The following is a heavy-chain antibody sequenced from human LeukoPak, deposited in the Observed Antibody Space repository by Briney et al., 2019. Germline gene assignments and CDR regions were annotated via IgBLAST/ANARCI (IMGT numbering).Heavy chain of an antibody. CDR3: ARTMVRGVFDY. V-gene: IGHV4-39*01. J-gene: IGHJ4*02. Sequence: PSETLSPTCTVSGGSISSSSYYWGWIRQPPGKGLEWIGSIYYSGSTYYNPSLKSRVTISVDTSKNQFSLKLSSVTAADTAVYYCARTMVRGVFDYWGQGTLVTVSS. CDR1: GGSISSSSYY. D-gene: IGHD3-10*01. CDR2: IYYSGST.